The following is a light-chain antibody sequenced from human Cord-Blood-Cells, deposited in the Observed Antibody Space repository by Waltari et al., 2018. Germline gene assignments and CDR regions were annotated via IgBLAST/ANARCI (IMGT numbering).Light chain of an antibody. CDR1: SSDVGGYNY. CDR3: CSYAGSYTWV. V-gene: IGLV2-11*01. Sequence: QSALTQPRSVSGSPGQSVTISCTGTSSDVGGYNYVSWYQQHPGKAPKLMIYEFSKRPSGVPDRFSGSKSGNTASLTISGLQAEDEADYYCCSYAGSYTWVFGGGTKLTVL. CDR2: EFS. J-gene: IGLJ3*02.